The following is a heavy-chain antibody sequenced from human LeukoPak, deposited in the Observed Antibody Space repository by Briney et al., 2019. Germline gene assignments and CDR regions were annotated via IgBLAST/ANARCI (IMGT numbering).Heavy chain of an antibody. CDR3: AREVVAATGFDY. CDR2: INPNSGGT. D-gene: IGHD2-15*01. CDR1: GYTFTGYY. V-gene: IGHV1-2*02. J-gene: IGHJ4*02. Sequence: ASVKVSCKASGYTFTGYYMHWVRQAPGQGLEWMGWINPNSGGTNYAQKFQGRVTMTRDTSISTAYMELSRLRSGDTAVYYCAREVVAATGFDYWGQGTLVTVSS.